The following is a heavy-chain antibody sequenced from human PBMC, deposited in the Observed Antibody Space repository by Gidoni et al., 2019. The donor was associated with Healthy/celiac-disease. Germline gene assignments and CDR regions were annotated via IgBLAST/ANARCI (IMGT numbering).Heavy chain of an antibody. Sequence: EVQLLESGGGLVQPGGSLRLSCAASGFPFSSYAMSWVRQAPGKGLEWVSAISGSGGSTYYADSVKGRFTISRDNSKNTLYLQMNSLRAEDTAVYYCANHNIVATFGFFDYWGQGTLVTVSS. V-gene: IGHV3-23*01. CDR1: GFPFSSYA. J-gene: IGHJ4*02. CDR2: ISGSGGST. CDR3: ANHNIVATFGFFDY. D-gene: IGHD5-12*01.